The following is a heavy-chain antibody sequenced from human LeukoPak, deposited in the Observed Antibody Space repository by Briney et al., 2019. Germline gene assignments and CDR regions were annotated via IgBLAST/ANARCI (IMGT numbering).Heavy chain of an antibody. J-gene: IGHJ6*03. D-gene: IGHD6-6*01. CDR3: ARNPPDSSSSHFYYYMDV. CDR2: INSNGGST. CDR1: GFTFEDYG. V-gene: IGHV3-20*04. Sequence: GGSLRLSCAASGFTFEDYGMSWVRQPPGKGLEWVSSINSNGGSTGYADSVKGRFTISRDNAKNSLYLQMNSLRVEDTALYYCARNPPDSSSSHFYYYMDVWGKGTMVIVSS.